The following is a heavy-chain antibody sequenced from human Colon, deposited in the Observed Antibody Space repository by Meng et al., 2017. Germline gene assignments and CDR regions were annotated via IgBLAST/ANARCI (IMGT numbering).Heavy chain of an antibody. V-gene: IGHV4-39*07. Sequence: QQQRQDSGPGLVKPSETLSLICTVSDAAISSSTYYWGWIRQPPGKGLEWIGTISYTGTTYYNPSLKSRVTMSVDTSKNQFSLKLSSVTAADTAVYYCARDHGASNWFYFWGQGTLVTVSS. D-gene: IGHD4-17*01. CDR1: DAAISSSTYY. CDR2: ISYTGTT. J-gene: IGHJ5*01. CDR3: ARDHGASNWFYF.